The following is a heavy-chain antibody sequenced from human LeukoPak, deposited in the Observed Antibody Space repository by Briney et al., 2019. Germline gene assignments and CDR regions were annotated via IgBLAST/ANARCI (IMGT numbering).Heavy chain of an antibody. Sequence: SETLSLTCTVSGGSISSSSYYWGWIRQPPGKGLEWIGSIYYSGSTYYNPSLKSRVTISVDTSKNQFSLKLSSVTAADTAVYYCARADTDGIAVAGLVNYWGQGTLVTVSP. D-gene: IGHD6-19*01. CDR2: IYYSGST. V-gene: IGHV4-39*01. CDR1: GGSISSSSYY. CDR3: ARADTDGIAVAGLVNY. J-gene: IGHJ4*02.